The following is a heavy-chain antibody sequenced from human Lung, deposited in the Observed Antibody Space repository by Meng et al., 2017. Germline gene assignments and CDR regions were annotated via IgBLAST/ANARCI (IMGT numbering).Heavy chain of an antibody. J-gene: IGHJ4*02. CDR2: IDPKSGDT. CDR1: GYNFPDYW. V-gene: IGHV1-2*06. Sequence: QVRLVQSGGEVKKLGASVKVSCKPSGYNFPDYWLHWVRRAPGQGLEWMGRIDPKSGDTHYAQRFQGRVTMTGDTSISTAYMELSGLRSDDTAMYYCVRDEDISSAGKLFGDYWGQGTLVTVSS. CDR3: VRDEDISSAGKLFGDY. D-gene: IGHD6-13*01.